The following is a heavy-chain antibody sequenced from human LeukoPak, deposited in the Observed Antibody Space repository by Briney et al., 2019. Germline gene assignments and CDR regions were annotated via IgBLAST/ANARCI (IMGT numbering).Heavy chain of an antibody. CDR3: AKPLYSGSYYYFDY. Sequence: SGGSLRLSCAASGFTFSSYEMNWVRQAPGKGLEWVSYISSSGSTIYYADSVKGRFTISRDNSKNTLYLQMNSLRAEDTAVYYCAKPLYSGSYYYFDYWGQGTLVTVSS. V-gene: IGHV3-48*03. CDR2: ISSSGSTI. J-gene: IGHJ4*02. CDR1: GFTFSSYE. D-gene: IGHD1-26*01.